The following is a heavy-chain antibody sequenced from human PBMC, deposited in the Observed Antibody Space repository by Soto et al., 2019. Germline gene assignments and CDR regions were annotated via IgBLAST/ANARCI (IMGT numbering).Heavy chain of an antibody. CDR2: LYSGGST. CDR1: GFTVSTNY. D-gene: IGHD3-3*02. V-gene: IGHV3-53*02. CDR3: ARHRDAFSSTFDY. J-gene: IGHJ4*02. Sequence: EVQLVETGGGLIQPGGSLRLSCAVSGFTVSTNYMSWVRQAPGKGLEWVSALYSGGSTYYADSVKGRFTISRDNSKNTLHLQMNSLRAEDTALYYCARHRDAFSSTFDYWGQGTLVTVPS.